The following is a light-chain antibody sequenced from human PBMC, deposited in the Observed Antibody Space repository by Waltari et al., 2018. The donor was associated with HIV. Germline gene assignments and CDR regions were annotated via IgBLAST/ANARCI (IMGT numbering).Light chain of an antibody. V-gene: IGKV1-5*03. CDR1: QRISSW. CDR3: QQYNAYPLT. J-gene: IGKJ4*01. CDR2: KTS. Sequence: DIHMTQSPSTLSASVGDRVTITCRASQRISSWLAWYQQKPGIAPKLLIYKTSTLESGVPSRFSGSGSGTEFTLTISSLQPDDYATYVCQQYNAYPLTFGGGTKVEIK.